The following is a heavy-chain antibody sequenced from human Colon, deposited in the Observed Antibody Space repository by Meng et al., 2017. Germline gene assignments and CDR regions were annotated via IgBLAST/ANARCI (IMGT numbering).Heavy chain of an antibody. Sequence: QKGVAGRLKLSGTLSLSSFVSGGFFSVFYGSWIRLPPRKWLEWIGDIDHFGQSIYDSSLMGRHTMSGDSSKKLSSLTLTAATASYTAIENCATVLHHGDWFDHWGPGTLVTVSS. V-gene: IGHV4-34*01. CDR3: ATVLHHGDWFDH. D-gene: IGHD2-8*01. J-gene: IGHJ5*02. CDR1: GGFFSVFY. CDR2: IDHFGQS.